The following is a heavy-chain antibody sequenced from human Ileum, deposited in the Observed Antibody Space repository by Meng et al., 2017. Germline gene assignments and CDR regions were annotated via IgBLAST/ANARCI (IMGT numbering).Heavy chain of an antibody. J-gene: IGHJ4*02. Sequence: EVQLVEFGGGFVKPGGSLRLSCAASGFTFSDRWMTWVRQAPGKGLEWVGHIQSKADGGTTDYAAPVKGRFTISRDDSKSTLYLQMNSLKTEDTAVYYCTTFYAGYWGQGTLVTVPS. V-gene: IGHV3-15*01. CDR3: TTFYAGY. D-gene: IGHD3-16*01. CDR2: IQSKADGGTT. CDR1: GFTFSDRW.